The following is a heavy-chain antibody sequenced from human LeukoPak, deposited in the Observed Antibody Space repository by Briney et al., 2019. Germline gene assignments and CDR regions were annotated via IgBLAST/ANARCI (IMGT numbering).Heavy chain of an antibody. D-gene: IGHD6-19*01. CDR3: ASAVAVAGSRGGFDY. V-gene: IGHV5-51*01. Sequence: GEPLKISCKGSGYSFTSYWIGWVRQMPGKGLEWMGIIYPGDSDTRYSPSFQGQVTISADKSISTAYLQWSSLKASDTAMYYCASAVAVAGSRGGFDYWGQGTLVTVSS. CDR1: GYSFTSYW. J-gene: IGHJ4*02. CDR2: IYPGDSDT.